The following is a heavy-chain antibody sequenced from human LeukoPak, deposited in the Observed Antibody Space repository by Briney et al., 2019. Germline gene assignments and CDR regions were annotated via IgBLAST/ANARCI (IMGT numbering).Heavy chain of an antibody. Sequence: ASVKVSCKASGYTFTRYYMHWVRQAPGQALEWMGWINPNSGGTNYAQKFQGRVTMTRDTSISTAYMELSRLRSDDTAVYYCARPLYDFWSGYLYYWGQGTLVTVSS. CDR1: GYTFTRYY. CDR2: INPNSGGT. J-gene: IGHJ4*02. V-gene: IGHV1-2*02. CDR3: ARPLYDFWSGYLYY. D-gene: IGHD3-3*01.